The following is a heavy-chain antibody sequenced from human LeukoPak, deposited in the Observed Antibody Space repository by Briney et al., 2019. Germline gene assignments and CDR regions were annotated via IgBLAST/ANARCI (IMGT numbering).Heavy chain of an antibody. V-gene: IGHV3-21*01. CDR1: GFTFSSYA. J-gene: IGHJ2*01. Sequence: GGSLRLSCAASGFTFSSYAMSWVRQAPGKGLEWVSSISSSSSYIYYADSVKGRFTISRDNAKNSLYLQMNSLRAEDTAVYYCARDVENYDFWSGYSQDNWYFDLWGRGTLVTVSS. D-gene: IGHD3-3*01. CDR2: ISSSSSYI. CDR3: ARDVENYDFWSGYSQDNWYFDL.